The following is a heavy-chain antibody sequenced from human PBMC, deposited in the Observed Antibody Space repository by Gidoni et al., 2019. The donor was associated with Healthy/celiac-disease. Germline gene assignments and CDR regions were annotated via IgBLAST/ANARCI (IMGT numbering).Heavy chain of an antibody. J-gene: IGHJ4*02. D-gene: IGHD2-15*01. CDR2: ISYDGSNK. CDR1: GFTFGSYG. V-gene: IGHV3-30*18. Sequence: QVQLVESGGGVVQPGRSLRLSCAASGFTFGSYGMHWVRQAPGKGLEWVAVISYDGSNKYYADSVKGRFTISRDNSKNTLYLQMNSLRAEDTAVYYCAKPLEGSAHPSGYWGQGTLVTVSS. CDR3: AKPLEGSAHPSGY.